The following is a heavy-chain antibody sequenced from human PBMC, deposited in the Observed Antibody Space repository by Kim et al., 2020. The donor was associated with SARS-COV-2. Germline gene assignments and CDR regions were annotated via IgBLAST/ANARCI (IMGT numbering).Heavy chain of an antibody. CDR2: ISYDGSNK. CDR1: GFTFSSYG. Sequence: GGSLRLSCAASGFTFSSYGMHWVRQAPGKGLEWVAVISYDGSNKYYADSVKGRFTISRDNSKNTLYLQMNSLRAEDTAVYYCAKDHFSSVVAATEEAFYYYYGMDVWGQGTTVTVSS. V-gene: IGHV3-30*18. CDR3: AKDHFSSVVAATEEAFYYYYGMDV. J-gene: IGHJ6*02. D-gene: IGHD2-15*01.